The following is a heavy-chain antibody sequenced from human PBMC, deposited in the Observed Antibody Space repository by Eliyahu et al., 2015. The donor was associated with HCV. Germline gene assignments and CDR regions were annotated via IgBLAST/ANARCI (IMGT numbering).Heavy chain of an antibody. Sequence: QVQLQESGPGLVKPSQTLSLTCTXXGGSIXRGDYNXNWIRQHPGKGLEWIGYIEPSGRTYFNPSLKSRVTISLNTSKKQFSLRLTXVTAADTAVYYCAREDPDDGDNPILQHWGQGTLIIVSS. CDR2: IEPSGRT. J-gene: IGHJ1*01. CDR1: GGSIXRGDYN. D-gene: IGHD4-17*01. V-gene: IGHV4-31*03. CDR3: AREDPDDGDNPILQH.